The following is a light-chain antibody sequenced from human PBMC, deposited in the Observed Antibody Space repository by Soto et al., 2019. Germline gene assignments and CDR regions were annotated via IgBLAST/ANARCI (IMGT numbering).Light chain of an antibody. J-gene: IGKJ1*01. CDR1: QSVSSSY. CDR2: GAS. Sequence: EIVLTQSPGTLSLSPGERATLSCRASQSVSSSYLAWYQQKPGQAPRLLIYGASNRATGIPDRFSGSGSGRDFPHSVRSWEPEDLRVHCWLQYGRRIWFAKATK. V-gene: IGKV3-20*01. CDR3: LQYGRRIW.